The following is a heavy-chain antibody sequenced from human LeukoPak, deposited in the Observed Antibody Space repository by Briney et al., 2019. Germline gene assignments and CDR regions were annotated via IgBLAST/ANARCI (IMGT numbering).Heavy chain of an antibody. CDR1: GFTFSSYW. D-gene: IGHD1/OR15-1a*01. J-gene: IGHJ4*02. Sequence: GGSLRLSCAASGFTFSSYWMSWVRQAPGKGLEWVANIKQDGSEKYYVDSVKGRFTISRDNAKNSLYLQMNSLRAEDTAVYYCAKGGWHNPFDYWGQGTLVTVSS. V-gene: IGHV3-7*01. CDR3: AKGGWHNPFDY. CDR2: IKQDGSEK.